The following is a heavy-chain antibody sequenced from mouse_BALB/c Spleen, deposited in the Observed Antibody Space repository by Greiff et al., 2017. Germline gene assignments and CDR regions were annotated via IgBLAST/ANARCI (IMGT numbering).Heavy chain of an antibody. D-gene: IGHD2-4*01. CDR3: ARPTMITTGAMDY. CDR1: GDSITSGY. J-gene: IGHJ4*01. Sequence: VQLKESGPSLVKPSQTLSLTCSVTGDSITSGYWNWIRKFPGNKLEYMGYISYSGSTYYNPSLKSRISITRDTSKNQYYLQLNSVTTEDTATYYCARPTMITTGAMDYWGQGTSVTVSS. V-gene: IGHV3-8*02. CDR2: ISYSGST.